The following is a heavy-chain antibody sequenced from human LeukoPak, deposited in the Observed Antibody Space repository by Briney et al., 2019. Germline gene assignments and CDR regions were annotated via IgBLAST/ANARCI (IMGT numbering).Heavy chain of an antibody. CDR3: ARVTGGSSFSFDT. V-gene: IGHV3-30*04. Sequence: PGGSLRLSCAASGFPFSTYVIYWVRQAPGKGLQWVAVTSYDGRNNDYAGSVKGRFTISRDSSKNTVYLQMNSLRPEDTALYYCARVTGGSSFSFDTWGQGTRVIVSS. CDR1: GFPFSTYV. J-gene: IGHJ4*02. D-gene: IGHD6-6*01. CDR2: TSYDGRNN.